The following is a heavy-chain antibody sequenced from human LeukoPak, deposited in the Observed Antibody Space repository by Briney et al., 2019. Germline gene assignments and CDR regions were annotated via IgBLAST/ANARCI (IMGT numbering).Heavy chain of an antibody. CDR3: ARGGDFWSGYYYYYMDV. D-gene: IGHD3-3*01. V-gene: IGHV1-18*01. J-gene: IGHJ6*03. Sequence: GESLKISCKGSGYSFTSYGISWVRQAPGQGLEWMGWISAYNGNTNYAQKLQGRVTMTTDTSTSTAYMVLRSLRSDDTAVYYCARGGDFWSGYYYYYMDVWGKGTTVTVSS. CDR2: ISAYNGNT. CDR1: GYSFTSYG.